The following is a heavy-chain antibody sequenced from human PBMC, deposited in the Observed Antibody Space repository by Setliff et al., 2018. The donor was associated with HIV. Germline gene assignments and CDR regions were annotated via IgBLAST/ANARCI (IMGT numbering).Heavy chain of an antibody. CDR1: GYFFPGSW. CDR3: TRHPLRPGIAHHYYHIDV. CDR2: TYPGDSDT. V-gene: IGHV5-51*01. J-gene: IGHJ6*03. D-gene: IGHD5-12*01. Sequence: RGESLKISCKGSGYFFPGSWIGWVRQMPGKGLEWVAITYPGDSDTRYSPSFEGQVTISAGKSTSTAYLQWSSLKASDTAIYYCTRHPLRPGIAHHYYHIDVWGTGTTVTVSS.